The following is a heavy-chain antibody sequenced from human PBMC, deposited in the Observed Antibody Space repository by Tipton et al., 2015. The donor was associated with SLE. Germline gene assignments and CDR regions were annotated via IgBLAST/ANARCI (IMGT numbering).Heavy chain of an antibody. Sequence: TLSLTCAVYGGSFSGYYWSWIRQPPGKGLEWIGEINHSGSTNYNPSLKSRVSISVDTSRNQFSLKLRSVTAADTAVYYCARGPLSIEIPAAGVIDYWGQGTLVTVSS. V-gene: IGHV4-34*01. J-gene: IGHJ4*02. CDR1: GGSFSGYY. CDR2: INHSGST. D-gene: IGHD6-13*01. CDR3: ARGPLSIEIPAAGVIDY.